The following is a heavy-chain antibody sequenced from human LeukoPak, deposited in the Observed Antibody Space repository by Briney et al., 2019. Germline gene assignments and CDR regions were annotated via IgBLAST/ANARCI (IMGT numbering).Heavy chain of an antibody. CDR2: IYHSGST. V-gene: IGHV4-38-2*02. CDR1: GYSISSGYY. D-gene: IGHD3-22*01. CDR3: AITYYYDSSGSIIPLQAFDI. J-gene: IGHJ3*02. Sequence: PSETLSLTCTVSGYSISSGYYWGWIRQPPGKGLEWIGSIYHSGSTHYNPSLKSRVTISVDTSKNQFSLKLSSVTAADTAVYYCAITYYYDSSGSIIPLQAFDIWGQGTMVTVSS.